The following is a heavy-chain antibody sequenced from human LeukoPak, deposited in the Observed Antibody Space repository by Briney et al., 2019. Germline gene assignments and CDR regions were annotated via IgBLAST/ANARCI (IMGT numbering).Heavy chain of an antibody. Sequence: GGSLRLSCAASGFTFDDYAMHWVRQAPGRGVEWVSLISGDGGSTYYADSVKGRFTISRDNSKNSLYLQMNSLRTEDTALYYCAKPWEMATIPAYWGQGTLVTVSS. D-gene: IGHD5-24*01. V-gene: IGHV3-43*02. J-gene: IGHJ4*02. CDR1: GFTFDDYA. CDR2: ISGDGGST. CDR3: AKPWEMATIPAY.